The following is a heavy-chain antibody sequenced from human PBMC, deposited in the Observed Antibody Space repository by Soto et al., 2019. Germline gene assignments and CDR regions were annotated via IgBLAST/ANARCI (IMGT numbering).Heavy chain of an antibody. CDR2: INHSGST. CDR1: GGSFSGYY. D-gene: IGHD2-15*01. V-gene: IGHV4-34*01. CDR3: ARTRLHYYYYYYMDV. J-gene: IGHJ6*03. Sequence: QVQLQQWGAGLLKPSETLSLTCAVYGGSFSGYYWSWIRQPPGKGLEWIGEINHSGSTNYNPSLKSRVTISVDTSKNQFSRKLSSVTAADTAVYYCARTRLHYYYYYYMDVWGKGTTVTVSS.